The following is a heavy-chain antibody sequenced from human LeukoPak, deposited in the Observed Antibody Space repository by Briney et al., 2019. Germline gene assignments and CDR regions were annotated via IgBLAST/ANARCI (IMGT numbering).Heavy chain of an antibody. J-gene: IGHJ4*02. D-gene: IGHD1-7*01. CDR1: RFTFSIYW. CDR3: ARWGKYNWNYVFGY. V-gene: IGHV3-7*01. CDR2: IKQDGSEK. Sequence: GGSLRLSCAASRFTFSIYWMSWVRQAPGKGLEWVANIKQDGSEKYYVDSVKGRFTISRDNAKHSLYLQMNSLRAEDTAVYYCARWGKYNWNYVFGYWGQGTLVTVSS.